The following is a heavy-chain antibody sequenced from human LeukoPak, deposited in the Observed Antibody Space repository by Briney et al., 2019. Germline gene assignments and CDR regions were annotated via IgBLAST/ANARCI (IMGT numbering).Heavy chain of an antibody. V-gene: IGHV3-7*01. CDR1: GFTFSSYW. Sequence: GGSLRLSCAASGFTFSSYWMSWVRQAPGKGLEWVANIKQDGSEKYYVDSVKGRFTISRDNAKNSLYLQMNSLRAEDTAVYYCARDRDWNGLYYFDYWGQGTLVTVSS. J-gene: IGHJ4*02. CDR3: ARDRDWNGLYYFDY. D-gene: IGHD1-1*01. CDR2: IKQDGSEK.